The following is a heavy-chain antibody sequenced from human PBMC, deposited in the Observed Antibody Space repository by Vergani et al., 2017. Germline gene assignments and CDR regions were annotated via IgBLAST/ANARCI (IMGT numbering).Heavy chain of an antibody. CDR3: AGTNYYDSSGYYYPSDY. J-gene: IGHJ4*02. D-gene: IGHD3-22*01. V-gene: IGHV4-4*07. Sequence: QVQLQESGPGLVKPSETLSLTCTVSGGSISSYYWSWIRQPAGKGLEWIGRIYTSGSTNYNPSLKSRVTISVDTSKNQFSLKLSSVTAADTAVYYCAGTNYYDSSGYYYPSDYWGQGTLVTVSS. CDR1: GGSISSYY. CDR2: IYTSGST.